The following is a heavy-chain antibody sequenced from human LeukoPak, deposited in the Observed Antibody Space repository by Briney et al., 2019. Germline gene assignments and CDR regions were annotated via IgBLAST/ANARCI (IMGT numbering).Heavy chain of an antibody. Sequence: KPSQTLSLTCTVSGGSISSGGYYWSWIRQHPGKGLEWIGYIYYSGSTYYNPSLKSRVTISVDTSKNQFSLKVTSVTAADTAVYYCARGRENLGGYYVLLDYWGQGTLVTVSS. CDR3: ARGRENLGGYYVLLDY. V-gene: IGHV4-31*03. CDR2: IYYSGST. D-gene: IGHD3-22*01. CDR1: GGSISSGGYY. J-gene: IGHJ4*02.